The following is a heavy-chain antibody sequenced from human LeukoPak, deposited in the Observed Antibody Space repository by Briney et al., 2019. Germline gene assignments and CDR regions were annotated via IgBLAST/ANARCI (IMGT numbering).Heavy chain of an antibody. V-gene: IGHV3-7*03. CDR3: ARGELSSGYYYDY. Sequence: GGSLRLSCAASGFTFSSYWMSWVRQAPGKGLEWVAHIKQDGSEKYYVDSVKGRFTISRDNAKNSLYLQMNSLRAEDTAVYYCARGELSSGYYYDYWGQGTLVTVSS. D-gene: IGHD3-22*01. CDR1: GFTFSSYW. J-gene: IGHJ4*02. CDR2: IKQDGSEK.